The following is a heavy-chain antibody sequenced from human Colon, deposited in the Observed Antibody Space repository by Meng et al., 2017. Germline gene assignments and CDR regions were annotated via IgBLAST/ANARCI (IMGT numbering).Heavy chain of an antibody. CDR3: ARALYYYDSSGHHDY. CDR1: GYSISSGYY. V-gene: IGHV4-38-2*02. J-gene: IGHJ4*01. Sequence: GSLRLSCTVSGYSISSGYYWGWIRQPPGKGLEWIGSIYHSGSTYYNPSLKSRVTISVDTSKNQFSLKLSSVTAADTAVYYCARALYYYDSSGHHDYWGQGKQVTVSS. D-gene: IGHD3-22*01. CDR2: IYHSGST.